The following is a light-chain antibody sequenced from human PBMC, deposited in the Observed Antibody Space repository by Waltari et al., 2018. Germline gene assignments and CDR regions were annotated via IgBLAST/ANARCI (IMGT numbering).Light chain of an antibody. J-gene: IGKJ1*01. V-gene: IGKV3-20*01. CDR3: QNHERLPAT. CDR2: AAS. Sequence: LTQSPGTLSLSPGERATLSCRAIQNIGTYLVWYQQKPGQPPRLLMYAASRRATGVPDRFSGRGSGTDFSLTISRLEPEDFAVYYCQNHERLPATFGQGTRVEIK. CDR1: QNIGTY.